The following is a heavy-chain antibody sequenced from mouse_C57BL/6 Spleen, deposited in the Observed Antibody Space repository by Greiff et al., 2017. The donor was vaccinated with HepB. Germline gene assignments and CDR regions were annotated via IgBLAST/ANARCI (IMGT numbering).Heavy chain of an antibody. V-gene: IGHV14-2*01. CDR3: ARRGSSLYYYAIDY. D-gene: IGHD1-1*01. Sequence: EVQLVESGAELVKPGASVKLSCTASGFNIKDYYMHWVKQRTEQGLEWIGRIDPEDSDTKYAPKFQGKATITSDTSSNTAYLQLSSLTSEDTAVYYFARRGSSLYYYAIDYWGQGTSVTVSS. J-gene: IGHJ4*01. CDR2: IDPEDSDT. CDR1: GFNIKDYY.